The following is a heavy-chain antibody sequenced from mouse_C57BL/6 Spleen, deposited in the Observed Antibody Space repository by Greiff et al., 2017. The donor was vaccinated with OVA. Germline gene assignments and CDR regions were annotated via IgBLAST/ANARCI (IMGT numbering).Heavy chain of an antibody. J-gene: IGHJ1*03. V-gene: IGHV1-80*01. D-gene: IGHD3-3*01. CDR3: AREGRDWYFDD. CDR2: IYPGDGDP. Sequence: QVQLKQSGAELVKPGASVKISCKASGYAFSSYWMHWVPQRPGQGLEWIGQIYPGDGDPHYNGKFKGKATLTADKSSSPAYMQLSSLTSEDSAVYFCAREGRDWYFDDWGTGTTVTVSS. CDR1: GYAFSSYW.